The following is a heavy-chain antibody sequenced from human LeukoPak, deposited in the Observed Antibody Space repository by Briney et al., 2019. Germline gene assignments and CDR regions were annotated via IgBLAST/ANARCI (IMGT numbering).Heavy chain of an antibody. CDR3: ARDVTPDYGDYVPYFDY. CDR1: GYTFTSYG. V-gene: IGHV1-18*01. Sequence: ASVKVSCKASGYTFTSYGISWVRQAPGQGLEWMGWISAYNGNTNYAQKLQGRVTMTTDTSTSTAYLELRSLRSDDTAVYYCARDVTPDYGDYVPYFDYWGQGTLVTVPS. CDR2: ISAYNGNT. J-gene: IGHJ4*02. D-gene: IGHD4-17*01.